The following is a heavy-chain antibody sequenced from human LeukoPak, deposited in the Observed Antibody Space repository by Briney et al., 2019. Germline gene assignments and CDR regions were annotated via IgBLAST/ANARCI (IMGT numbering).Heavy chain of an antibody. CDR2: IKSKGGGGTI. Sequence: PGGSLRLSCAASGFTFSNAWMSWVRQAPGKGLEWVGRIKSKGGGGTIDYAAPVKGRFTISRDDSKNTVYLQMNSLKTEDTAVYFCTHDSSAYYTFHYWGQGALVTVSS. J-gene: IGHJ4*02. D-gene: IGHD3-22*01. CDR3: THDSSAYYTFHY. CDR1: GFTFSNAW. V-gene: IGHV3-15*01.